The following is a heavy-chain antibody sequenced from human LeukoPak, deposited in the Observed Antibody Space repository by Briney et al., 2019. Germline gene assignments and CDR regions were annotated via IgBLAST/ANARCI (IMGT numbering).Heavy chain of an antibody. CDR2: ISNSGSYT. V-gene: IGHV3-11*03. Sequence: GGSLRLSCAASGFTFSDEYMSWIRQAPGKGLEWVSYISNSGSYTNYADSVKGRFTIPRDNAKNSLYLQMSSLRAEDTAVYCARSRGAGPAAYFDYWGQGTLITVSS. D-gene: IGHD6-19*01. CDR1: GFTFSDEY. CDR3: ARSRGAGPAAYFDY. J-gene: IGHJ4*02.